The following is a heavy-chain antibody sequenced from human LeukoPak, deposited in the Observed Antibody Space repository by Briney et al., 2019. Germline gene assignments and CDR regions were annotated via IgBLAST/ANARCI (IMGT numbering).Heavy chain of an antibody. J-gene: IGHJ4*02. CDR2: ISSSSTYI. V-gene: IGHV3-21*01. Sequence: GGSLRLSCGASGFTFSSYSMSWVRQAPGKGLEWVSSISSSSTYIYYVDSVKGRFTISRYDAKNSLYLQMNSLRAEDTALYYCARDWSGDDYWGQGTLVTVSS. D-gene: IGHD3-3*01. CDR1: GFTFSSYS. CDR3: ARDWSGDDY.